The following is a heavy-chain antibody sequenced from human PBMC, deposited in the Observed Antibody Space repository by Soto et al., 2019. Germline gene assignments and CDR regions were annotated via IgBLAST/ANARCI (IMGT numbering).Heavy chain of an antibody. D-gene: IGHD6-13*01. CDR1: GFTVSSTY. CDR2: IYGGLTT. Sequence: GGSLRLSCAASGFTVSSTYMTWVRQAPGKGLEWVSVIYGGLTTSYADSVKGRFTISRDNSKNTVFLQMNSLRAEDTAVYYCARDRIEAAGTPRFNYYYGMDVWGQGTTVTVSS. CDR3: ARDRIEAAGTPRFNYYYGMDV. V-gene: IGHV3-53*01. J-gene: IGHJ6*02.